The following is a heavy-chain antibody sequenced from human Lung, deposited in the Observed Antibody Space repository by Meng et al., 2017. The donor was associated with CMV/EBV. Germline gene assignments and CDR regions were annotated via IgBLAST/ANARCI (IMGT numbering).Heavy chain of an antibody. CDR3: ARIERRRILKYCGSDCSTTDY. CDR1: SCIL. Sequence: SCILRASVPPVPGKGLELIGQLYHSVSTSYHPSLQSRVTISVYKFQNQFSLKLGSVTAADTAVYYCARIERRRILKYCGSDCSTTDYWGQGTLVTVSS. V-gene: IGHV4-4*02. D-gene: IGHD2-21*02. J-gene: IGHJ4*02. CDR2: LYHSVST.